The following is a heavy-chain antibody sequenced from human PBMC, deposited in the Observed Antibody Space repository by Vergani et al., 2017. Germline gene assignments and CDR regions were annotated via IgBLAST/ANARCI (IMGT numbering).Heavy chain of an antibody. CDR3: ASGVCSXTSCYVAGISAFNI. CDR2: IIPIFGTA. V-gene: IGHV1-69*12. J-gene: IGHJ3*02. D-gene: IGHD2-2*01. CDR1: GCTFSSYA. Sequence: QVQLVQSGAEVKKPGSSVKVSCKASGCTFSSYAISWVRQAPGQGLEWMGGIIPIFGTANYAKKFQGRVTITADESTSTAYMELSSLRSEDTAVYYCASGVCSXTSCYVAGISAFNIWGQGTMVTVSS.